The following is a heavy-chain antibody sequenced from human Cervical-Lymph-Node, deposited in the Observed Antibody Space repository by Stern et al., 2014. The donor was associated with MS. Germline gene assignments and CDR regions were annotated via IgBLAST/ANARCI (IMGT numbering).Heavy chain of an antibody. CDR1: GGTFSSYA. J-gene: IGHJ6*02. D-gene: IGHD1-26*01. Sequence: QVQLVESGAEVKKPGPSVKVSCKASGGTFSSYAISWGRQAPGQGLEWMGGIIPIFGTANYAQKLQGRVTITADESTSTAYMELSSLRSEGTDVYYCARGELKEGLVRGMDVWGQGTTVTVSS. V-gene: IGHV1-69*01. CDR3: ARGELKEGLVRGMDV. CDR2: IIPIFGTA.